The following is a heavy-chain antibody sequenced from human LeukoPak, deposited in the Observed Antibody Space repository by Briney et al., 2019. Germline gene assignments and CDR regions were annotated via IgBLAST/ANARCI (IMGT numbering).Heavy chain of an antibody. D-gene: IGHD3-10*02. CDR2: INTDETTT. CDR1: GFTFSNYW. Sequence: GGSLRLSCVGSGFTFSNYWMHWVRQAPGKGLVWVSRINTDETTTNYADPVKGRFTISRDNAKNSLYLQMNSLRAEDTAVYYCAELGITMIGGVWGKGTTVTISS. V-gene: IGHV3-74*01. J-gene: IGHJ6*04. CDR3: AELGITMIGGV.